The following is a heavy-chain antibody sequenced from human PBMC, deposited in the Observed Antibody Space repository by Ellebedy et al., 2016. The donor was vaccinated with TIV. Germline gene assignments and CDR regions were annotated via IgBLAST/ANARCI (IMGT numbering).Heavy chain of an antibody. J-gene: IGHJ4*02. Sequence: SETLSLTXTVSGGSISSYYWSWIRQPPGTGLEWIGYIYYSGSTNYNPSLKSRVTISVDPSKNQFSLKLSSVAAADTAVYYCARVGATGYYFDYWGQGTLVTVSS. V-gene: IGHV4-59*01. CDR3: ARVGATGYYFDY. CDR1: GGSISSYY. CDR2: IYYSGST. D-gene: IGHD1-26*01.